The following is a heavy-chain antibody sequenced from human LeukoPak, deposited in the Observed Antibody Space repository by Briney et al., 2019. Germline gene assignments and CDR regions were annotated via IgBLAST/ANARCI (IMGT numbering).Heavy chain of an antibody. D-gene: IGHD2-8*02. CDR1: GGSISSGSYY. V-gene: IGHV4-39*02. CDR2: IYYSGST. J-gene: IGHJ4*02. Sequence: SETLSLTCTVSGGSISSGSYYWGWIRQPPGKGLEWIGCIYYSGSTYYNPSLKSRVTISVDTSKNQFSLKLSSVTPADTAVYYCATDTGTAYFDYWGQGTVVTVSS. CDR3: ATDTGTAYFDY.